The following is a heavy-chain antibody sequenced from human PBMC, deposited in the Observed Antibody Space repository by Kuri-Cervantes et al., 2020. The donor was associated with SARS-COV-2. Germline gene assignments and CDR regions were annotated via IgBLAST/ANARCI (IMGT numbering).Heavy chain of an antibody. Sequence: GESLKISCSASGFTFSSYAMRWVRQAPGKGLECVSDIKNNGGEKYYADSVKGRFTISRDNSKNTLYLQTNSLRAEDTAVYYCAKNSYEGTSGLGDYWGQGTRGTVSS. CDR3: AKNSYEGTSGLGDY. CDR2: IKNNGGEK. V-gene: IGHV3-30*14. J-gene: IGHJ4*03. D-gene: IGHD2-2*01. CDR1: GFTFSSYA.